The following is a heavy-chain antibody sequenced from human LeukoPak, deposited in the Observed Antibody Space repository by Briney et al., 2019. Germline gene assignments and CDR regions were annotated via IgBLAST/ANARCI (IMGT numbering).Heavy chain of an antibody. Sequence: NPSETLSLTCTVSGGSISSSSYYWGWIRQPPGKGLEWIGSIYYSGSTYYNPSLKSRVTISVDTSKNQFSLKLRSVTAADTAVYLCFADRGGDQGDSWGQGTLVTVSS. V-gene: IGHV4-39*07. J-gene: IGHJ4*02. D-gene: IGHD3-16*01. CDR3: FADRGGDQGDS. CDR1: GGSISSSSYY. CDR2: IYYSGST.